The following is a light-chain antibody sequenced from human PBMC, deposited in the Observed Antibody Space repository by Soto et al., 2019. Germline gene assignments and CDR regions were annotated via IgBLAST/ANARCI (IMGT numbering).Light chain of an antibody. CDR3: QQYNKWPQT. V-gene: IGKV3-15*01. CDR2: GAS. Sequence: EVVMTQSPATLSVSPGERATLSCRASQSVANYLAWYQHKPGQAPRLLTHGASTRATGIPARFSGVGSGTEFTLTISSLQSEDFAVYYCQQYNKWPQTFGQGTKVDIK. J-gene: IGKJ1*01. CDR1: QSVANY.